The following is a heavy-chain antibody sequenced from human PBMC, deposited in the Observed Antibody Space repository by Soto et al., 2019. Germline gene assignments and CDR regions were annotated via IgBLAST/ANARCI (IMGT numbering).Heavy chain of an antibody. CDR3: ARPGYPDIVVVAAPKEEYTWYDP. J-gene: IGHJ5*02. Sequence: ASVKVSCKASGYTFNSYAMYWVRQAPGQRLEWMGWINAGNGNTKYSQKFQGRVTITRDTSASTAYMELSSLRSEATAVYYCARPGYPDIVVVAAPKEEYTWYDPSGHGTL. D-gene: IGHD2-15*01. V-gene: IGHV1-3*01. CDR2: INAGNGNT. CDR1: GYTFNSYA.